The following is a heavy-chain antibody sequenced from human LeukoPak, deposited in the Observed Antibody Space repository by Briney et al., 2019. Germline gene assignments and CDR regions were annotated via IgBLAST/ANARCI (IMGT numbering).Heavy chain of an antibody. CDR1: GFTFSSYS. CDR3: ARDSLGYCSGGSCYSFDY. CDR2: ISSSSSTI. Sequence: PGGSLRLSCAASGFTFSSYSMNWVRQAPGKGLEWVSYISSSSSTIYYADSVKGRFTISRDNAKNSLYLQMNSLRAEDTAVYYCARDSLGYCSGGSCYSFDYWGQGTLVTVSS. J-gene: IGHJ4*02. D-gene: IGHD2-15*01. V-gene: IGHV3-48*04.